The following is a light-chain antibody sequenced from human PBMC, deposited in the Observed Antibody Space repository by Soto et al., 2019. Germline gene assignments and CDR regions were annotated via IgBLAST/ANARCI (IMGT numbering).Light chain of an antibody. V-gene: IGKV3D-20*02. CDR3: QQRSNGHTIT. J-gene: IGKJ5*01. CDR2: DAS. Sequence: EIVLTQSPATLSVSPGEISTLSCRASQSVSSSYLAWYQQKPGQAPRLLIYDASNRATGIPARFSGSGSGTDFTLTISSLETEDFAVYYCQQRSNGHTITFGHGTRLEIK. CDR1: QSVSSSY.